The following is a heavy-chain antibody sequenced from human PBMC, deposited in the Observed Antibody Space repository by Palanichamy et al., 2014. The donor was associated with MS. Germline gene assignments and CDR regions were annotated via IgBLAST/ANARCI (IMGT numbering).Heavy chain of an antibody. J-gene: IGHJ4*02. CDR1: GFTVSSKY. V-gene: IGHV3-53*01. CDR3: ARESWFGEYRGYYFDH. Sequence: EVQLVESGGGLIQPGGSLRVSCAASGFTVSSKYMHWVRRAPGKGLEWVSVIYIAGSTYYADSVKGRFTVSRDNSKNTLYLQMNSLRAEDTAVYYCARESWFGEYRGYYFDHWGQGTLVTVSS. D-gene: IGHD3-10*01. CDR2: IYIAGST.